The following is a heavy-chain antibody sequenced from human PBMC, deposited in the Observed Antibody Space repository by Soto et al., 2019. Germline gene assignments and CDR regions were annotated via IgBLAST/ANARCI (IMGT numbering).Heavy chain of an antibody. D-gene: IGHD3-10*01. J-gene: IGHJ4*02. CDR1: GFTFSSYA. Sequence: GGSLRLSCAASGFTFSSYAMSWVRQAPGKGLEWVSAISGSGGSTYYADSVKGRFTISRDDTKTTLSLQMNSLRAEDTAVYYCAKLMVRVMDYWGQGTLVTVSS. CDR3: AKLMVRVMDY. CDR2: ISGSGGST. V-gene: IGHV3-23*01.